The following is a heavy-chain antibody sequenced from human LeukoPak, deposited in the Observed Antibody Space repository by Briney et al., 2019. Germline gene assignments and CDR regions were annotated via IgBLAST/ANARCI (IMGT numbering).Heavy chain of an antibody. CDR3: ARDYGGNSGAFDI. J-gene: IGHJ3*02. CDR1: GFTVSSNY. Sequence: GGSLRLSCAASGFTVSSNYMSWVRQAPGKGLEWVSVIYSGGSTYYADSVKGRFAISRDNSKNTLYLQMNSLRAEDTAVYYCARDYGGNSGAFDIWGQGTMVTVSS. V-gene: IGHV3-53*01. D-gene: IGHD4-23*01. CDR2: IYSGGST.